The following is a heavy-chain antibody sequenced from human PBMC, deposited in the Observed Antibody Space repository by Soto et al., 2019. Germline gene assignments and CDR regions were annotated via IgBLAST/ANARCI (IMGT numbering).Heavy chain of an antibody. CDR3: ARHPLTTVVKALDY. V-gene: IGHV4-39*01. CDR1: GGSISSYY. J-gene: IGHJ4*02. CDR2: IYYSGST. D-gene: IGHD4-17*01. Sequence: PSETLSLTCTVSGGSISSYYWGWIRQPPGKGLEWIGSIYYSGSTYYNPSLKSRVTISVDTSKNQFSLKLSSVTAADTAVYYCARHPLTTVVKALDYWGQGTLVTVSS.